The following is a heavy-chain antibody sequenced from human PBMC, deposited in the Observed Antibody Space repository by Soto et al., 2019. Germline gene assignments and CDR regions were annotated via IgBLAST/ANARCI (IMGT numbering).Heavy chain of an antibody. CDR3: AKPSGHPY. Sequence: PGGSLRLSCAASGFTFSSYGMHWVRQAPGQGLEWVAVISYDGSNKYYADSVKGRFTISRDNSKNTLYLQMNSLRAEDTAVYYCAKPSGHPYWGQGTLVTVSS. CDR2: ISYDGSNK. V-gene: IGHV3-30*18. CDR1: GFTFSSYG. J-gene: IGHJ4*02. D-gene: IGHD1-1*01.